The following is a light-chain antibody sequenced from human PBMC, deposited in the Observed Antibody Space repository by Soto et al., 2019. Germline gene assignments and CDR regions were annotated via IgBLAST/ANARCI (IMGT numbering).Light chain of an antibody. J-gene: IGKJ4*01. V-gene: IGKV1-8*01. CDR1: QGISSY. CDR3: QHYYSYPLT. Sequence: AIRMTQSPSSLSASTGERVTITCRASQGISSYLAWYQQKPGKAPKLLIYAASTLQSGVPSRFSGSGSGTDFTLTISCLQSEDFATYYCQHYYSYPLTFGGGTKVEIK. CDR2: AAS.